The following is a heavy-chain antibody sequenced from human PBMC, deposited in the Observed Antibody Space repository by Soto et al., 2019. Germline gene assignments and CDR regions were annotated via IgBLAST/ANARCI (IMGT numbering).Heavy chain of an antibody. D-gene: IGHD3-10*01. CDR2: IIPIFGTA. CDR3: AREGGSGSYRYYGMDV. CDR1: GGTFSSYA. Sequence: QVQLVQSGAEVKKPGSSVKVSCKASGGTFSSYAISWVRQAPGQGLEWMGGIIPIFGTANYAQKFQGRVTITADESTSTAYMELSSLRSEDSAVYYCAREGGSGSYRYYGMDVWGQGTTVTVSS. V-gene: IGHV1-69*12. J-gene: IGHJ6*02.